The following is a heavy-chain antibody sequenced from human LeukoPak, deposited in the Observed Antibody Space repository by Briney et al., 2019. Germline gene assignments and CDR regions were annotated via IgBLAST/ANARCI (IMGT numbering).Heavy chain of an antibody. J-gene: IGHJ4*02. V-gene: IGHV4-4*02. CDR3: ARRDPGFDY. CDR1: GFIFTNYF. D-gene: IGHD2-8*02. Sequence: GSLRLSCAASGFIFTNYFMSWVRQPPGKGLEWIGEIYHSGSTNYNPSLKSRVTISVDKSKNQFSLKLSSVTAADTAVYYCARRDPGFDYWGQGTLVTVSS. CDR2: IYHSGST.